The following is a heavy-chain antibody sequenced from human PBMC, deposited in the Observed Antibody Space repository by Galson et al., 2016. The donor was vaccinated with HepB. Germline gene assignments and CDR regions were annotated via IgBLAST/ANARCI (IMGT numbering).Heavy chain of an antibody. D-gene: IGHD6-19*01. Sequence: SCKASGYTFTSYGISWVRQAPGQGLEWMGWISAYNGNTNDAQKLQGRVTMTTDTSTSTAYMELRSLRSDDTAVYYCARHSSGWYPKDAFDIWGQGTMVTVSS. CDR2: ISAYNGNT. CDR3: ARHSSGWYPKDAFDI. J-gene: IGHJ3*02. V-gene: IGHV1-18*04. CDR1: GYTFTSYG.